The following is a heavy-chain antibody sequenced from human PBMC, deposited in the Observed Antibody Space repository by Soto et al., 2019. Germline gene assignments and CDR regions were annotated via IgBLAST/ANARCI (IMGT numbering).Heavy chain of an antibody. CDR2: IYPGDSDT. D-gene: IGHD5-18*01. CDR1: GYSFTSYW. CDR3: ARLEEYSYGHSDAFDI. V-gene: IGHV5-51*01. Sequence: GESLKISCKGSGYSFTSYWIGWVRQMPGKGLEWMGIIYPGDSDTRYSPSFQGQVTISADKSISTAYLQWSSLKASDTAMYYCARLEEYSYGHSDAFDIWGQGTMVTVSS. J-gene: IGHJ3*02.